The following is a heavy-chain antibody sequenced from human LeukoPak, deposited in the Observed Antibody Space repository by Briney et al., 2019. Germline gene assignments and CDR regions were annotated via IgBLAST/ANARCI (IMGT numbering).Heavy chain of an antibody. V-gene: IGHV3-30*02. Sequence: GGSLRLSCAASGFTFSSYGMNWVRQAPGKGLEWVAFIQYDGSNNYYADSVKGRFTISTDNSKNTLYLQMNSLRAEDTAVYYCAKERSYGGNSNWGQGTLVTVSS. CDR3: AKERSYGGNSN. J-gene: IGHJ4*02. CDR2: IQYDGSNN. CDR1: GFTFSSYG. D-gene: IGHD4-23*01.